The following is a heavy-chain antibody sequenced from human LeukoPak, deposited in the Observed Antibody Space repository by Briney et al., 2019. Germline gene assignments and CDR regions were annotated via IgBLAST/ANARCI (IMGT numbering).Heavy chain of an antibody. CDR1: GYSISSGYY. CDR3: ARSPGYVNWFDP. CDR2: IYHSGST. D-gene: IGHD5-12*01. V-gene: IGHV4-38-2*01. J-gene: IGHJ5*02. Sequence: SETLSLTCAVSGYSISSGYYWGWIRQPPGKGLEWIGSIYHSGSTYYNPSLKSRDTISVDTSKNQFSLKLSSVTAADTAVYYCARSPGYVNWFDPWGQGTLVTVSS.